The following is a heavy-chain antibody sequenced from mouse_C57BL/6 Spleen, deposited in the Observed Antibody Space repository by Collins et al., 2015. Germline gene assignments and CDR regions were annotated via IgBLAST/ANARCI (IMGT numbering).Heavy chain of an antibody. J-gene: IGHJ3*01. D-gene: IGHD1-2*01. CDR1: GYTFTSYW. CDR3: TRSTTAAWFAY. Sequence: QVQLQQPGAELVRPGASVKLSCKASGYTFTSYWINGVKQRPGQGLEWIGNIYPSDSYTNYNQKFKDKATLTVDKSSSTAYMQLSSPTSEDSAVYYCTRSTTAAWFAYWGQGTLVTVSA. V-gene: IGHV1-69*02. CDR2: IYPSDSYT.